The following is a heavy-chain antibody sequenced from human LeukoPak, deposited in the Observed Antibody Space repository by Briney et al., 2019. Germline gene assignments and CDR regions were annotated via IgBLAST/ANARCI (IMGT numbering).Heavy chain of an antibody. CDR3: AREGLRFLEWPKTPSIYYVDY. CDR1: GGSISSYY. CDR2: IYTSGST. J-gene: IGHJ4*02. Sequence: SETLSLTCTVSGGSISSYYWSWIRQPAGKGLEWIGRIYTSGSTNYNPSLKSRVTMSVDTSKNQFSLKLSSVTAADTAVYYCAREGLRFLEWPKTPSIYYVDYWGQGTLVTVSS. D-gene: IGHD3-3*01. V-gene: IGHV4-4*07.